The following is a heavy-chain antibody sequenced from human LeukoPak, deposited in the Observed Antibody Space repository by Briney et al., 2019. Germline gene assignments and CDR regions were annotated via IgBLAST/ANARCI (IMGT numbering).Heavy chain of an antibody. V-gene: IGHV4-39*01. D-gene: IGHD2-15*01. Sequence: SETLSLTCTVSGGSISSSSYYWGWIRQPPGKGLEWIGSIYYSGSTYYNPSLKSRVTISVDTSKNQFYLKLSSVTAADTAVYYCARLCKGGSCYSKLDYWGQGTLVTVSS. CDR1: GGSISSSSYY. CDR2: IYYSGST. CDR3: ARLCKGGSCYSKLDY. J-gene: IGHJ4*02.